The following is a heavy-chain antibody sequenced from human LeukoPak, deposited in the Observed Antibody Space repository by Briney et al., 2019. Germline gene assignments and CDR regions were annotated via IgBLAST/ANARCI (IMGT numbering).Heavy chain of an antibody. CDR1: GFTFSSYV. J-gene: IGHJ6*02. Sequence: PGGSLRLSCAASGFTFSSYVMSWVRQAPGKGLEWVSSISNSGGSTYYADSVKGRFTISRDNSKHTLHLQMNSLRAEDTAVYYCAKGGPYGGNYYYGMDVWGQGTTVTVSS. CDR2: ISNSGGST. V-gene: IGHV3-23*01. D-gene: IGHD3-16*01. CDR3: AKGGPYGGNYYYGMDV.